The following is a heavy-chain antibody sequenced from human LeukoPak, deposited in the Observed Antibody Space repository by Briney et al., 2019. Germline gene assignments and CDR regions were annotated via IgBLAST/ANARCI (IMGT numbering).Heavy chain of an antibody. CDR1: GFXLSRNH. D-gene: IGHD4-11*01. J-gene: IGHJ3*02. CDR2: ISSDTRAI. CDR3: ATDYAYSFDI. Sequence: GGSLRLSCGAAGFXLSRNHVNWVRQAPGKGLEWTSYISSDTRAIYYADSVKGRFTISRDNAKDSLYLQMNSLRDEDTAVYYCATDYAYSFDIWGQGTMVTVSS. V-gene: IGHV3-48*02.